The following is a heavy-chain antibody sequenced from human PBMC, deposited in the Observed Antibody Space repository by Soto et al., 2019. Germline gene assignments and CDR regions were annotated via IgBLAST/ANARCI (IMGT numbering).Heavy chain of an antibody. CDR1: GGSISSGDYY. CDR2: IYYSGST. Sequence: SETLSLTCTVSGGSISSGDYYWSWIRQPPGKGLEWIGDIYYSGSTYYNPSLKSRVTISVDTSKNQFSLKLSSVTAADTAVYYCARDLRGYSYGYFDYWGQGTLVTVSS. V-gene: IGHV4-30-4*01. D-gene: IGHD5-18*01. CDR3: ARDLRGYSYGYFDY. J-gene: IGHJ4*02.